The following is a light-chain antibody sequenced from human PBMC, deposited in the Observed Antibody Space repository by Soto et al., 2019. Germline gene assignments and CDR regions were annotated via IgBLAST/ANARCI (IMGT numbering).Light chain of an antibody. CDR2: GAS. J-gene: IGKJ1*01. CDR3: QQYGSSGT. Sequence: EVVLTQSPATLSLSPGEIATLYFSASQSVSSYLAWYQQKPGQAPRLLIYGASTRATGIPARFSGSGSGTDFTLTISRLEPEDFAVYYCQQYGSSGTFGQGTKVDIK. V-gene: IGKV3-20*01. CDR1: QSVSSY.